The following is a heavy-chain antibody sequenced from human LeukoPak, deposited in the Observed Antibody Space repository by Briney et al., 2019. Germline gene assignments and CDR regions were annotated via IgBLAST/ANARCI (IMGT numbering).Heavy chain of an antibody. V-gene: IGHV3-74*01. CDR3: IRDFRSADL. CDR1: GFTFSAYW. CDR2: IYVDGRTT. Sequence: GGSLRLSCAASGFTFSAYWMGWVRQPPGKGLEWVSRIYVDGRTTNYADSVKGRFTISRDNAKNTVYPEMNSLSVEDTATYYCIRDFRSADLWGQGTLVTVTS. J-gene: IGHJ5*02.